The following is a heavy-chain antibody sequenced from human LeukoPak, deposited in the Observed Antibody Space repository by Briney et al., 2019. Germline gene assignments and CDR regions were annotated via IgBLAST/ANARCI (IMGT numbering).Heavy chain of an antibody. V-gene: IGHV4-34*01. J-gene: IGHJ5*02. CDR2: INHSGST. CDR3: ARPRYYGSGSFDP. D-gene: IGHD3-10*01. CDR1: GGSFSGYY. Sequence: SETLSLTCAVYGGSFSGYYWSWIRQPPGKGLEWIGEINHSGSTNYNPSLKSRVTISVDTSKNQFSLKLSSVTAADTAVYYCARPRYYGSGSFDPWAREPWSPSPQ.